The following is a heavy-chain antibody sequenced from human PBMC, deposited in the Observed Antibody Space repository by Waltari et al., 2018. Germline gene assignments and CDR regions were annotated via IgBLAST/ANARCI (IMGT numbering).Heavy chain of an antibody. CDR1: GGSISSSSYY. D-gene: IGHD2-8*01. CDR2: IYYSWST. J-gene: IGHJ2*01. CDR3: ARHPAMTIMLWYFDL. Sequence: QLQLQESGPGLVKPSETLSLTCTVSGGSISSSSYYWGGIRQPPGKGLEWIGGIYYSWSTYYNPSLKSRVTISVDTSKNQCSLKLSSVTAADTAVYYCARHPAMTIMLWYFDLWGRGTLVTVSS. V-gene: IGHV4-39*01.